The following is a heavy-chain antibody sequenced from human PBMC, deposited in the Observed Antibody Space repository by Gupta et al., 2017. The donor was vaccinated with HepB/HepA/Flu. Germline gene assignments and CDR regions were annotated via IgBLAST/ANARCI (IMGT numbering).Heavy chain of an antibody. CDR2: INPNSGGT. Sequence: QVQRVASGAEVKKPGASVKVACKASGYTFTGYYMHWVRQAPRQGREWMGWINPNSGGTNYAQKFQGRVTMTRDTSIRTAYMELSRLRSDDTAVDYCAREGGQRWLQLRAYDIWGQGTMVTVSS. CDR3: AREGGQRWLQLRAYDI. D-gene: IGHD5-24*01. V-gene: IGHV1-2*02. CDR1: GYTFTGYY. J-gene: IGHJ3*02.